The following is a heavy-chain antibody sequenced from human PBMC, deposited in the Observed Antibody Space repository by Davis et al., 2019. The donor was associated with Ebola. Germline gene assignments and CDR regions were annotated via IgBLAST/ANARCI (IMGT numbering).Heavy chain of an antibody. D-gene: IGHD2-21*02. Sequence: ASVKVSCKASGYTFTGYYMHWVRQAPGQGLEWMGRINPNSGGTNYAQKFQGRVTMTRDTSISTAYMELSRLTSDDTAVYYCARVRYCGGDCSRHYYYGMDVWGKGTTVTVSS. CDR2: INPNSGGT. CDR1: GYTFTGYY. J-gene: IGHJ6*04. V-gene: IGHV1-2*06. CDR3: ARVRYCGGDCSRHYYYGMDV.